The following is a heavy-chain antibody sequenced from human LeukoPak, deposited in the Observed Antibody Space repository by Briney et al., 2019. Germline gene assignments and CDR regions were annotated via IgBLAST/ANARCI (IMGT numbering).Heavy chain of an antibody. V-gene: IGHV3-30*04. J-gene: IGHJ4*02. D-gene: IGHD2-2*01. CDR1: GFTFSGYP. CDR2: LSYDGLQT. CDR3: ARSDIVVVAAAMRPFSSSWLIDY. Sequence: GGSLRLSCAASGFTFSGYPMHWVRQAPGKGLEWVAFLSYDGLQTYYADSVKGRFTISRVNSKNTLYLQMNSLRPDDTAVYYCARSDIVVVAAAMRPFSSSWLIDYWGQGTLVTVSS.